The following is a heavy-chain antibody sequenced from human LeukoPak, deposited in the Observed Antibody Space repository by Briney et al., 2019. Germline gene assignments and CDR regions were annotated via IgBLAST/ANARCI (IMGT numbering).Heavy chain of an antibody. V-gene: IGHV1-69*13. Sequence: ASVKVSCKASGYSFSDSGISWARQAPGQGLEWMGGIIPIFGTANYAQKFQGRVTITADESTSTAYMELSSLRSEDTAVYYCAREDDYGGNSAYFQHWGQGTLVTVSS. J-gene: IGHJ1*01. CDR2: IIPIFGTA. D-gene: IGHD4-23*01. CDR1: GYSFSDSG. CDR3: AREDDYGGNSAYFQH.